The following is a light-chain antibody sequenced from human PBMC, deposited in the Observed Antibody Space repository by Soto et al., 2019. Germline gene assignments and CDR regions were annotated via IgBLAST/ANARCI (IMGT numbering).Light chain of an antibody. CDR1: QSISSW. J-gene: IGKJ5*01. V-gene: IGKV1-5*01. Sequence: DIQMTQSPSTLSASVGDRVTITCRASQSISSWLAWYQQKPGKAPKLLIYDASSLESGAPSRFSGSGSGTEFTLTISSLQHDDFATYYCQQYNSYSYTFGQGTRLEIK. CDR2: DAS. CDR3: QQYNSYSYT.